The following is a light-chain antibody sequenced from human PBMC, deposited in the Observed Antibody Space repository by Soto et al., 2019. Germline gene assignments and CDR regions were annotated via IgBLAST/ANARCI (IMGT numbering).Light chain of an antibody. CDR2: DAS. Sequence: DIQMAQSPSTLSASVGDIATITCRASQRISSWLAWYQQKPGKAPKLLIYDASSLESGVPSRFSGSGSGAEFTLTISSLQPDDFATYYCQQYNSYSSWTFGQGTKVDI. CDR1: QRISSW. V-gene: IGKV1-5*01. CDR3: QQYNSYSSWT. J-gene: IGKJ1*01.